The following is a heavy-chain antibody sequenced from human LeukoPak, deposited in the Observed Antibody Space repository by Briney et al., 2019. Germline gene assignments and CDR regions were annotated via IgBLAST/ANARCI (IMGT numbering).Heavy chain of an antibody. D-gene: IGHD3-9*01. V-gene: IGHV1-69*13. CDR1: GGTFSSYA. Sequence: ASVKVSCKASGGTFSSYAISWVRQAPGQGLEWMGGIIPIFGTANYAQKFQGRVTITADESTSTAYMELRSLRSDDTAVYYCARGYYDILTGYYNDDYWGQGTLVTVSS. CDR2: IIPIFGTA. J-gene: IGHJ4*02. CDR3: ARGYYDILTGYYNDDY.